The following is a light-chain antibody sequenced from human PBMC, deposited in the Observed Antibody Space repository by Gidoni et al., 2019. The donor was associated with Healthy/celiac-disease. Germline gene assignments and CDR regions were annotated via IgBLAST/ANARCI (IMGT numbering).Light chain of an antibody. CDR1: QSVLYSSNNKNY. V-gene: IGKV4-1*01. Sequence: DIVMTQSPDSLAVSLGERATINCKSSQSVLYSSNNKNYLAWAQQQPGQPPKLLIYWASTRESGVPDRFSGSGSGTDFTLTIISLHAEDVAVYYCQQYYSTPLTFGGGTKVEIK. CDR3: QQYYSTPLT. J-gene: IGKJ4*01. CDR2: WAS.